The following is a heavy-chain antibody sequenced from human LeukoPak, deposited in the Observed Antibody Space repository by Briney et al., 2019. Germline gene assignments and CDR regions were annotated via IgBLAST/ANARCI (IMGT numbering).Heavy chain of an antibody. V-gene: IGHV1-8*01. D-gene: IGHD3-3*01. J-gene: IGHJ5*02. CDR2: MNPNSGNT. Sequence: WASVKVSCKASGYTFTSYDINWVRQATGQGLEWMGWMNPNSGNTGYARKFQGRVTMTRNTSISTAYMELSSLRSEDTAVYYCARAPSGDWFDPWGQGTLVTVSS. CDR1: GYTFTSYD. CDR3: ARAPSGDWFDP.